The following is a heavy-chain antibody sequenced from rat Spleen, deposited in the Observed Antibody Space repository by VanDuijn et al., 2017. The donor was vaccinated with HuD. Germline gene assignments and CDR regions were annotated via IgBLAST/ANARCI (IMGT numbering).Heavy chain of an antibody. Sequence: EVQLQQSGAELVRPGTSVKLSCKVSGDTITSHYMHFVKQRPGQGLEWVGRIDPEDDSTNYAEKFKNKATLTADTSSNTAYLKLSSLTSEDTATYFCTTDNNPVGFAYWGQGTLVTVSS. D-gene: IGHD1-10*01. CDR1: GDTITSHY. CDR3: TTDNNPVGFAY. J-gene: IGHJ3*01. CDR2: IDPEDDST. V-gene: IGHV1-6*01.